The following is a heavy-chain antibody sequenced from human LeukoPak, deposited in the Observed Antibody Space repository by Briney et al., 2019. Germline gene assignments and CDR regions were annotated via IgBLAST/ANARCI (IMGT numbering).Heavy chain of an antibody. CDR2: INPHSGGT. CDR3: ARKDIAVAGLHYYGMDV. J-gene: IGHJ6*04. D-gene: IGHD6-19*01. V-gene: IGHV1-2*02. CDR1: GYTFTDYC. Sequence: VASVKVSCKASGYTFTDYCIHWVRQAPGQGLEWMGWINPHSGGTNYAQKFRGRVTMTRDTSISTAYMELSRLRSDDTAVYFCARKDIAVAGLHYYGMDVWGKGTTVTVSS.